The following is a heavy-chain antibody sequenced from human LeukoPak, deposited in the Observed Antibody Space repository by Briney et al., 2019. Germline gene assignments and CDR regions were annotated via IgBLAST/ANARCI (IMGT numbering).Heavy chain of an antibody. J-gene: IGHJ4*02. Sequence: GASVTVSCMASGYTFTGYYMHWVRQAPGQGLEWMGWINPNSGGTNYAQKFQGRVTMTRDTSISTAYMELSRLRSDDTAVYYCARDPGYSSSWYFDYWGQGTLVTVSS. CDR1: GYTFTGYY. V-gene: IGHV1-2*02. CDR3: ARDPGYSSSWYFDY. D-gene: IGHD6-13*01. CDR2: INPNSGGT.